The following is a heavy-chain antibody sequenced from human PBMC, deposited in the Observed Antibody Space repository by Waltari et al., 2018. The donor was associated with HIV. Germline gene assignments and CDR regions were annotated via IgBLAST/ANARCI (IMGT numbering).Heavy chain of an antibody. D-gene: IGHD1-26*01. J-gene: IGHJ6*02. CDR3: YYYYYGMDV. CDR1: GFTFSNAW. Sequence: EVQLVESGGGLVKPGGSLRLSCAASGFTFSNAWMSWVRQAPGKGLEWVGRIKSKTDGGTTDYAAPVKGRFTISRDDSKNTLYLQMNSLKTQWEHNGGFYYYYYGMDVWGQGTTVTVSS. CDR2: IKSKTDGGTT. V-gene: IGHV3-15*01.